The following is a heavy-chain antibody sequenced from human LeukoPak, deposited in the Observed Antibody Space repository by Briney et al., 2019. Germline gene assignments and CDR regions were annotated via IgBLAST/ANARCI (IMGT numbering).Heavy chain of an antibody. CDR2: IIPILGIA. CDR3: ARAILYDFLSGYYKYYFDY. J-gene: IGHJ4*02. D-gene: IGHD3-3*01. CDR1: GGTFSSYT. V-gene: IGHV1-69*02. Sequence: ASVKVSCKASGGTFSSYTISWVRRAPGQGLEWTGRIIPILGIANYAQKFQGRVTITADKSTSTACMELSSLRSEDTAVYYCARAILYDFLSGYYKYYFDYWGQGTLVTVSS.